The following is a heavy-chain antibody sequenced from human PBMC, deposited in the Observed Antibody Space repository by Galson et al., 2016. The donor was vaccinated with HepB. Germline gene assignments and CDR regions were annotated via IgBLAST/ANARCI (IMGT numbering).Heavy chain of an antibody. CDR1: GFTFSNYA. Sequence: SLRLSCATSGFTFSNYALHWVRQPPGKGLDWVAVISHDGSNKYYADSVKGRFSISGDISKRTLYLQMNRLRVEDTALYFCVKGSTYDILTGYHDFDSWGQGTLVTVSS. CDR3: VKGSTYDILTGYHDFDS. D-gene: IGHD3-9*01. V-gene: IGHV3-30*18. J-gene: IGHJ4*02. CDR2: ISHDGSNK.